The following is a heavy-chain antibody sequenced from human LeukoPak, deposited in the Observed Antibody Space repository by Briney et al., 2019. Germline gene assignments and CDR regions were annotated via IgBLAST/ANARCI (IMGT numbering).Heavy chain of an antibody. J-gene: IGHJ4*02. V-gene: IGHV5-51*01. Sequence: GESLKISCKGFGYSFTSYWIGWVRQMPGKGLEWMGIIYPGDSDTTYSPSFQGQVTISADKSISTAYLQWSSLKASDTAMYYCARLADYYGSGTYNRYFDYWGQGTLVTVSS. D-gene: IGHD3-10*01. CDR1: GYSFTSYW. CDR2: IYPGDSDT. CDR3: ARLADYYGSGTYNRYFDY.